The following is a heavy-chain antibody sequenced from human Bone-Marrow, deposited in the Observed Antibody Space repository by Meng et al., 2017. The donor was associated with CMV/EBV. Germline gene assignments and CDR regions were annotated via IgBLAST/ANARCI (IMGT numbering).Heavy chain of an antibody. CDR1: GYTFTSYY. J-gene: IGHJ6*02. CDR2: INPSGGST. D-gene: IGHD2-2*02. V-gene: IGHV1-46*01. CDR3: ARDGCSSTSCYNYYYYGMYV. Sequence: ASVKVSCKASGYTFTSYYMHWVRQAPGQGLEWMGIINPSGGSTSYAQKFQGRVTMTRDTSTSTVYMELSSLRSEDTAVYYCARDGCSSTSCYNYYYYGMYVWDQGTTATVSS.